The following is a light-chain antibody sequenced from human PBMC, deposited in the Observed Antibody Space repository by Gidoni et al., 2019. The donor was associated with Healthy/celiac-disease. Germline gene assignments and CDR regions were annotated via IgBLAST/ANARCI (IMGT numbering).Light chain of an antibody. CDR3: QPSYSTPPYT. J-gene: IGKJ2*01. CDR2: AAS. CDR1: QSISSY. Sequence: DSQMTQSPSSLSASVGDRVTITCRASQSISSYLTWYQQKPGKAPKLLIYAASSLQSGVPSRFSGSGSVTDFTLTLSSLQPADFATYSCQPSYSTPPYTFGQGTKLEIK. V-gene: IGKV1-39*01.